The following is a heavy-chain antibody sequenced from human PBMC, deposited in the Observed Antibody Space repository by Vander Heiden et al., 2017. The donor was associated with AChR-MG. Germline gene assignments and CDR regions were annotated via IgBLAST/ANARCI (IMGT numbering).Heavy chain of an antibody. CDR2: ISGSGGST. Sequence: EVQLLESGGGLVQPGGSLRPSCAASGFPCSSYAMSWVRQAPGKGLDWVSAISGSGGSTYYADSVKGRFTISRDNSKNTLYLQMNSLRAEDTAVYYCAILPRVTGTFDYWGQGTLVTVSS. CDR3: AILPRVTGTFDY. J-gene: IGHJ4*02. D-gene: IGHD3-10*01. V-gene: IGHV3-23*01. CDR1: GFPCSSYA.